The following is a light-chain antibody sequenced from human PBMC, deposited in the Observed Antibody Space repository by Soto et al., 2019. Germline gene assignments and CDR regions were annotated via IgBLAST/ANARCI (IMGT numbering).Light chain of an antibody. CDR2: DVN. Sequence: QSALTQPASVSGSPGQSITISCTGTSSDIGAYNLVSWYQQHPGKAPKLMLYDVNIRPSGVSNRFSGSKSGNTASLTISGLDAEDEADYYCTSWTTSTTKIFGGGTKVTVL. CDR1: SSDIGAYNL. CDR3: TSWTTSTTKI. V-gene: IGLV2-14*03. J-gene: IGLJ2*01.